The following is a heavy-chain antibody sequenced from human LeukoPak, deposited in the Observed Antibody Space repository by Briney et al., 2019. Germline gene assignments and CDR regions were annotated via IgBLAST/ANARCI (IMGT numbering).Heavy chain of an antibody. CDR2: IYYSGST. V-gene: IGHV4-59*01. D-gene: IGHD6-6*01. CDR1: GGSISSYY. J-gene: IGHJ4*02. CDR3: ARDPWGSSSGYFDY. Sequence: SQTLSLTCTVSGGSISSYYWSWIRQPPGKGLEWIGYIYYSGSTNYNPSLKSRVTISVDTSKNQFSLKLSSVTAADTAVYYCARDPWGSSSGYFDYWGQGTLVTVSS.